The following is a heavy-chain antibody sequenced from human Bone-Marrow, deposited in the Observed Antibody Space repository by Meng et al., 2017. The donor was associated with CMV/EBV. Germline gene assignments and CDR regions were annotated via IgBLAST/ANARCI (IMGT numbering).Heavy chain of an antibody. CDR2: ITGSGETT. CDR1: GFTFSNYA. CDR3: AKVGEKGTHGVYPFGS. Sequence: LSLTCATSGFTFSNYAMSWVRQVPGKGLEWVSTITGSGETTWHIDPVRGRFTISRDNSKGTLFLQMSSLGAEDTAVYYCAKVGEKGTHGVYPFGSWGQGTLVTVSS. J-gene: IGHJ4*02. V-gene: IGHV3-23*01. D-gene: IGHD2-8*01.